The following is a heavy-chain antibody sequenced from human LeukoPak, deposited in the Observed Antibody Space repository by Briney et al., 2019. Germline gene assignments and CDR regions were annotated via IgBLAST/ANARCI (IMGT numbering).Heavy chain of an antibody. CDR1: GFSFSSYW. CDR3: AKDYGSGYDHPAS. J-gene: IGHJ4*02. D-gene: IGHD5-12*01. Sequence: GGSLRLSCAASGFSFSSYWMHWVRQVPGKGLVWVSRINTDATTTTYADSVKGRFTISRDNAKNSLYLQMNSLRAEDTALYYCAKDYGSGYDHPASWGQGTLVTVSS. V-gene: IGHV3-74*01. CDR2: INTDATTT.